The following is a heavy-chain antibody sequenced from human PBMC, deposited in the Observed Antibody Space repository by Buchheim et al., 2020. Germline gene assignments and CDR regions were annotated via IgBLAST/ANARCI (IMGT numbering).Heavy chain of an antibody. CDR1: GFTFSSYA. CDR3: ARVAYYDFWSGYGY. CDR2: ISYDGSNK. J-gene: IGHJ4*02. Sequence: QVQLVESGGGVVQPGRSLRLSCAASGFTFSSYAMHWVRQAPGKGLEWVAVISYDGSNKYYADSVKGRFTISRDNSKNTLYLQMNSLGAEDTAVYYCARVAYYDFWSGYGYWGQGTL. V-gene: IGHV3-30-3*01. D-gene: IGHD3-3*01.